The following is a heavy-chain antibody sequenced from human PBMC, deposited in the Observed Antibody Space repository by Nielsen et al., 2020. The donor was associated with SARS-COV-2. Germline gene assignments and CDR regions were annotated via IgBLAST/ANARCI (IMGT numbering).Heavy chain of an antibody. CDR3: AILRGFGELLDY. CDR2: ISWNGGST. V-gene: IGHV3-20*01. J-gene: IGHJ4*02. CDR1: GFTFDDYA. Sequence: GESLKISCAASGFTFDDYAMHWVRQAPGKGLEWVSGISWNGGSTGYADSVKGRFTISRDNAKNSLYLQMNSLRAEDTALYHCAILRGFGELLDYWGQGTPVTVSS. D-gene: IGHD3-10*01.